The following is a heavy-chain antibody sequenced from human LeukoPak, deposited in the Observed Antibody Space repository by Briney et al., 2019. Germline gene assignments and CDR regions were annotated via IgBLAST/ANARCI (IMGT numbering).Heavy chain of an antibody. CDR3: AKGATMIVRGGMDA. V-gene: IGHV3-30*18. D-gene: IGHD3-22*01. J-gene: IGHJ6*02. CDR1: GFTFSTYG. Sequence: PGGSLRLSCAASGFTFSTYGMHWVRQAPGKGLEWVAVISYDGSNKYYGDSVKGRFTISRDNPKNTLYLQMNSLRAEDTAVYYCAKGATMIVRGGMDAWGQGTTVTVSS. CDR2: ISYDGSNK.